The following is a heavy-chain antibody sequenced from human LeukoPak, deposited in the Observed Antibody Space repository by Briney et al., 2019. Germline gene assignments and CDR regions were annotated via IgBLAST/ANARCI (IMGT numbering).Heavy chain of an antibody. D-gene: IGHD5-12*01. CDR3: ASQGGYVDWYFDL. V-gene: IGHV1-69*04. Sequence: GASVKVSCKASGGTFSSYAISWVRQAPGQGLEWMGRIIPILGIANYAQKFQGRVTITADKSTSTAYMELSSLRSEDTAVYYCASQGGYVDWYFDLWGRGTLVTVSS. J-gene: IGHJ2*01. CDR2: IIPILGIA. CDR1: GGTFSSYA.